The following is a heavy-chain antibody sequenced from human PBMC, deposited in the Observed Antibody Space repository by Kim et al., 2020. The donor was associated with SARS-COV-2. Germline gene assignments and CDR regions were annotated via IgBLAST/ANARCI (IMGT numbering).Heavy chain of an antibody. J-gene: IGHJ4*02. Sequence: GGSLRLSCAASGFNVNNKYMSWVRQAPGKGLEWVSVIYDVGNRYYADSMRGRLTISRDSSKNTLDLQMDNLRVEDTAVYYCTGWGGDFDYWGQGALVTVS. D-gene: IGHD3-16*01. CDR3: TGWGGDFDY. V-gene: IGHV3-53*01. CDR1: GFNVNNKY. CDR2: IYDVGNR.